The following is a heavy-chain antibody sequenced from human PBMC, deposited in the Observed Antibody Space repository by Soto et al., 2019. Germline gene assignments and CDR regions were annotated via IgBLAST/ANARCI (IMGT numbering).Heavy chain of an antibody. J-gene: IGHJ6*02. CDR2: IYPGDSDT. CDR3: ARLWFGEFTYYYYGMDV. D-gene: IGHD3-10*01. V-gene: IGHV5-51*01. CDR1: GYSFTSYW. Sequence: GESLKISCKGSGYSFTSYWIGWARQMPGKGLEWMGIIYPGDSDTRYSPSFQGQVTISADKSISTAYLQWSSLKASDTAMYYCARLWFGEFTYYYYGMDVWGQGTTVTVSS.